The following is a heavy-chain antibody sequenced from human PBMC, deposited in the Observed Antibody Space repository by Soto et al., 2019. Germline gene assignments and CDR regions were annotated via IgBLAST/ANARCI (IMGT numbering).Heavy chain of an antibody. Sequence: GGSLRLSCAASGFTFSSYWMSWVRQAPGKGLEWVANIKQDGSEKYYVDSVKGRFTISRDNAKNSLYLQMNSLRAEDTAVYYCARDRRSIAVAGTLTEYFQHWGQGTLVTVSS. CDR1: GFTFSSYW. D-gene: IGHD6-19*01. V-gene: IGHV3-7*05. CDR2: IKQDGSEK. J-gene: IGHJ1*01. CDR3: ARDRRSIAVAGTLTEYFQH.